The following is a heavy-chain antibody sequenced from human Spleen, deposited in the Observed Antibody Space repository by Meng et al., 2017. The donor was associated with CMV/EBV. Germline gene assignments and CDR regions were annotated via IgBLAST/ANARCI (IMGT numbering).Heavy chain of an antibody. V-gene: IGHV3-11*01. D-gene: IGHD2-15*01. CDR1: GFTFSDYY. CDR2: ISSSAYTI. Sequence: GESLKISCAASGFTFSDYYMSWVRQAPGKGLEWVSYISSSAYTIHYADSVRGRFTISRDNSKNTLYLQMNSLRAEDTAVYYCAGRIPLNAFDIWGQGTMVTVSS. CDR3: AGRIPLNAFDI. J-gene: IGHJ3*02.